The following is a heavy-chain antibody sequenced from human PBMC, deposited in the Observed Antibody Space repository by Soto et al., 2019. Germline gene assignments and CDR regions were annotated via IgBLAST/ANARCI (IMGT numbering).Heavy chain of an antibody. Sequence: QITLKESGPTLVKPTQTLTLTCTFSGFSLSTSGVGVGWIRQPPGKALEWLALIYWNDDKRYSPSLKSRLTITKDTSKNQVVLTMTNMDPVDTATYYCARILLIGRKNWFDPWGQGTLVTVSS. V-gene: IGHV2-5*01. CDR3: ARILLIGRKNWFDP. CDR2: IYWNDDK. CDR1: GFSLSTSGVG. J-gene: IGHJ5*02.